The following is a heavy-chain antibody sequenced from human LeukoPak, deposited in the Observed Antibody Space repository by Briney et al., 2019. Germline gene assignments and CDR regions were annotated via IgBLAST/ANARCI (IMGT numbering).Heavy chain of an antibody. CDR2: INQSGST. Sequence: SETLSLTCAVYGGSFSGYYWSWIRQPPGKGLEWIGEINQSGSTNYNPSLKSRVTISVDTSKNQFSLKLSSVTAADTAVYYCASSTPYYDILTGYYNWGQGTLVTVSS. V-gene: IGHV4-34*01. CDR3: ASSTPYYDILTGYYN. D-gene: IGHD3-9*01. J-gene: IGHJ4*02. CDR1: GGSFSGYY.